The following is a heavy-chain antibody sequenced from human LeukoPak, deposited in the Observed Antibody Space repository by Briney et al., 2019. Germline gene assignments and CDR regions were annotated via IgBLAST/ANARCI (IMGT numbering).Heavy chain of an antibody. J-gene: IGHJ4*02. CDR1: GCTFSSYA. V-gene: IGHV1-69*04. Sequence: SVKVSCQACGCTFSSYAISWVRQAPGQGLEWMGRIIPILGMANYAQKFQDRVTITADKSTSTAYKELSNLRSEHTAVYYCASVERDSPSHIVDHWGQGTLVTVSS. CDR2: IIPILGMA. D-gene: IGHD2-21*01. CDR3: ASVERDSPSHIVDH.